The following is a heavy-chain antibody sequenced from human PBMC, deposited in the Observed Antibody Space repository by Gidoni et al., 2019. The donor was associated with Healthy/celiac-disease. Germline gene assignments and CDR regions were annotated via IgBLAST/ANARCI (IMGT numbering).Heavy chain of an antibody. V-gene: IGHV4-39*07. D-gene: IGHD3-22*01. CDR3: ARVASDSSGYYYWSIDY. CDR2: IYYSGST. CDR1: VGSISSSCYY. Sequence: QLQLQESGPGLVKPSETLSLTCPVSVGSISSSCYYWGWFRQPPGKGLEWIGSIYYSGSTYYNPSLKSRVTISVDTSKNQFSLKLSSVTAADTAVYYCARVASDSSGYYYWSIDYWGQGTLVTVSS. J-gene: IGHJ4*02.